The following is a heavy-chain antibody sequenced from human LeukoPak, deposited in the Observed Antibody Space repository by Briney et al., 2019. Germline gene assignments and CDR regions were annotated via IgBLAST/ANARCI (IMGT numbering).Heavy chain of an antibody. D-gene: IGHD6-19*01. J-gene: IGHJ4*02. CDR1: GFTFSSYA. CDR2: IYDSGTT. CDR3: AGRRSSGWYAY. V-gene: IGHV3-23*05. Sequence: GGSLRLSCAASGFTFSSYAMSWVRQAPGKGLEWVSVIYDSGTTYYAASVKGRFLIFRDTSKNTVDLQMNSLRVEDTAVYYCAGRRSSGWYAYWGQGTLVTVSS.